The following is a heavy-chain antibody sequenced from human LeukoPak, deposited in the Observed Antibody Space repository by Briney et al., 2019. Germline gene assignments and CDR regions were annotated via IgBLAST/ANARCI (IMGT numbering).Heavy chain of an antibody. D-gene: IGHD5-18*01. CDR3: ARITATAMVNAFDY. J-gene: IGHJ4*02. CDR2: IYSSGST. Sequence: PSETLSLTCTVSGGSISDYYWIWIRQPAGKGLEYFGRIYSSGSTDYNPSLKSRVTMSVDTSKNQISLKVKSVTAADTAVYYCARITATAMVNAFDYWGQGMLVTVSS. CDR1: GGSISDYY. V-gene: IGHV4-4*07.